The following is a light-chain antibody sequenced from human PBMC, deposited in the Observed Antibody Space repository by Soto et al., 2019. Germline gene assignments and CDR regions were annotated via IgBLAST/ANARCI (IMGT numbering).Light chain of an antibody. CDR1: SSDVGGYNY. V-gene: IGLV2-8*01. J-gene: IGLJ1*01. Sequence: QSVLTQPPSASGSPGQSVTISCTGTSSDVGGYNYVSWYQQHPGKAPKLMIYAVSKRPSGVPDRFSGSKSGNTASLTVSGLQAEDEADYYCSSYAGSKGVFGTGTKVTVL. CDR2: AVS. CDR3: SSYAGSKGV.